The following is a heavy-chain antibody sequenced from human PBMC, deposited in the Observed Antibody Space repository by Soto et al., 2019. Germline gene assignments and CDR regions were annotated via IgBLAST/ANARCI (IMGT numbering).Heavy chain of an antibody. Sequence: GGSLRLSCAASGFTFSNAWMSWVRQAPGKGLEWVGRIKSKTDGGTTDYAAPVKGRFTISRDDSKNTLYLQMNSLKTEDIAVYYCTTDLGDSQAHSGSYYYYYYMDVWGKGTTVTVSS. D-gene: IGHD1-26*01. CDR2: IKSKTDGGTT. CDR1: GFTFSNAW. CDR3: TTDLGDSQAHSGSYYYYYYMDV. V-gene: IGHV3-15*01. J-gene: IGHJ6*03.